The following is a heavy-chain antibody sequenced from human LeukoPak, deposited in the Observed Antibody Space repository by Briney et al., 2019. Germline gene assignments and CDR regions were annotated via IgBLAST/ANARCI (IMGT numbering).Heavy chain of an antibody. D-gene: IGHD2-8*01. V-gene: IGHV3-23*01. CDR2: ISGSGGST. J-gene: IGHJ4*02. CDR3: ARDQGGMVSY. Sequence: GGSLRLSCAASGFTFSSYAMSWVRQAPGKGLEWVSAISGSGGSTYYADSVKGRFTISRDNAKNSLYLQMNSLRAEDTAVYYCARDQGGMVSYWGQGTLVTVSS. CDR1: GFTFSSYA.